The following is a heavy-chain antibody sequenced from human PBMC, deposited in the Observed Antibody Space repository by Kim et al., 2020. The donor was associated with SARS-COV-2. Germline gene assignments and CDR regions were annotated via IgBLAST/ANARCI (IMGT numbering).Heavy chain of an antibody. CDR2: ISGSGGST. J-gene: IGHJ4*02. D-gene: IGHD3-10*01. CDR1: GFTFSSYA. V-gene: IGHV3-23*01. Sequence: GGSLRLSCAASGFTFSSYAMSWVRQAPGKGLEWVSAISGSGGSTYYADSVKGRFTISRDNSKNTLYLQMNSLRAEDTAVYYCAKAGPSTEVLWFGELLLDYWGQGTLVTVSS. CDR3: AKAGPSTEVLWFGELLLDY.